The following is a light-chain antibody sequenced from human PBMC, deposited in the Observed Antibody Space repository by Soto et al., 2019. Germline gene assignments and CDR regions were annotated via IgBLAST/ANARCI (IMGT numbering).Light chain of an antibody. CDR2: EVS. Sequence: QSALTQPPSASGSPGQSVTISCTGTSSDVGGYNYVSWYQQHPGKAPKLMIYEVSKRPSGVPDRFSGSKSGNTASLTVSGLQAEDEADYYCCSYASSNHLVFGAGTKLTVL. CDR1: SSDVGGYNY. V-gene: IGLV2-8*01. J-gene: IGLJ2*01. CDR3: CSYASSNHLV.